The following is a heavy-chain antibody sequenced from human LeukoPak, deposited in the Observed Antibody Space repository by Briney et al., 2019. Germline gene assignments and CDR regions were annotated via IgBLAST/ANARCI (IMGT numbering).Heavy chain of an antibody. J-gene: IGHJ4*02. Sequence: SVKVSCKASGGTSSSYAISWVRQAPGQGLEWMGGIIPIFGTANYAQKFQGRVTITADESTSTAYMELSSLRSEDTAVYYCAGYDYGDYAYFDYWGQGTLVTVSS. D-gene: IGHD4-17*01. CDR3: AGYDYGDYAYFDY. CDR2: IIPIFGTA. V-gene: IGHV1-69*01. CDR1: GGTSSSYA.